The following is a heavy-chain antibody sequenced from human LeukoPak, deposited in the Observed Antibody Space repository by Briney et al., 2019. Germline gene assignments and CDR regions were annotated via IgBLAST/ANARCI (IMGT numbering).Heavy chain of an antibody. CDR1: GGSISSSGYY. CDR3: ARQIYYDRSGYFYFN. J-gene: IGHJ4*02. D-gene: IGHD3-22*01. Sequence: VKPTKTLSLTCTVSGGSISSSGYYWGWVRQPPGKGLECIGIMSYSGSTYYNPSLKSRVTMSVDTSKNHFSLKLSSVTAADTAVYYCARQIYYDRSGYFYFNWGQGTLVTVSS. CDR2: MSYSGST. V-gene: IGHV4-39*01.